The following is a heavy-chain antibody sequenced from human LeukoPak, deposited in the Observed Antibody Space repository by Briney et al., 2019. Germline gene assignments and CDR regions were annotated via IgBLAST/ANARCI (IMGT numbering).Heavy chain of an antibody. CDR3: AGSAHYRDFDY. Sequence: GGSLRLSCAASGFTFSDYYMSWIRQAPGKGLEWVSYISTSGSTIYYADSVKGRFTISRDNAKNSLYLQMNSLRAEDTAVYYCAGSAHYRDFDYWGQGTLVTVSS. V-gene: IGHV3-11*04. J-gene: IGHJ4*02. CDR1: GFTFSDYY. CDR2: ISTSGSTI. D-gene: IGHD3-22*01.